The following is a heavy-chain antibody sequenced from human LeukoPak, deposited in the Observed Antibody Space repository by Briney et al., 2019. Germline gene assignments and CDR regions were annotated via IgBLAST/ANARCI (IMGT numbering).Heavy chain of an antibody. Sequence: PGGSLRLSCAASGFTFSSYAMHWVRQAPGKGLEWVAVISYDGSNKYYADSVKGRFTISRDNSKNTLYLQMNSLRAEDTAVYYCARDPEAIPYYYYYMDVWGKGATVTVSS. CDR2: ISYDGSNK. CDR1: GFTFSSYA. J-gene: IGHJ6*03. CDR3: ARDPEAIPYYYYYMDV. D-gene: IGHD2-21*01. V-gene: IGHV3-30*04.